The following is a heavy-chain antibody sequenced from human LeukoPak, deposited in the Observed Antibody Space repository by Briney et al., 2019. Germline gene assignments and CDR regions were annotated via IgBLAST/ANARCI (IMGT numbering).Heavy chain of an antibody. J-gene: IGHJ1*01. D-gene: IGHD6-19*01. Sequence: VASVKVSCKASGGTFSSYAISWVRQAPGQGLEWVGGIIPIFGTANYAQKFQGRVTITADESTSTAYMELSSLRSEDTAVYYCARGYSSGWYEGGYFQHWGQGTLVTVSS. CDR3: ARGYSSGWYEGGYFQH. CDR2: IIPIFGTA. CDR1: GGTFSSYA. V-gene: IGHV1-69*13.